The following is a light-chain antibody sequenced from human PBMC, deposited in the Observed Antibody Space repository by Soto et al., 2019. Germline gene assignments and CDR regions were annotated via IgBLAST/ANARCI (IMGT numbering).Light chain of an antibody. CDR2: DVS. CDR3: SSYTSSSTVV. J-gene: IGLJ2*01. Sequence: QSALTQPASVSGSPGQSITISCTGTSSDVGCYNYVSWYQQHPGKAPKLMIYDVSNRPSGVSNRFSGSKSGNTASLTISGLQAEDEADYYCSSYTSSSTVVFGGGTKHRP. V-gene: IGLV2-14*01. CDR1: SSDVGCYNY.